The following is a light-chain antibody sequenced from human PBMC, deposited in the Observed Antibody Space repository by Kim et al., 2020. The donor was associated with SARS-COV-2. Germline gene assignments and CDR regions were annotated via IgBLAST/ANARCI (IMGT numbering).Light chain of an antibody. CDR3: NSRDSSGNHLWF. J-gene: IGLJ1*01. CDR1: SLRSYY. V-gene: IGLV3-19*01. CDR2: GKN. Sequence: SSELTQDPAVSVALGQTVRITCQGDSLRSYYAILYQQKPGQAPVLVIYGKNNRPSGFPDRFSGSSAGNTASLTITGAQAEDEADYYCNSRDSSGNHLWFFGTGTKVTVL.